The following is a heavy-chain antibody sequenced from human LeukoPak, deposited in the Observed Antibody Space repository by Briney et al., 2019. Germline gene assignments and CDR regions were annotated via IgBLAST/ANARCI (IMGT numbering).Heavy chain of an antibody. CDR2: INHSGST. CDR1: GGSFSGYY. D-gene: IGHD3-10*01. Sequence: SETLSLTCAVYGGSFSGYYWSWIRQPPGKGLEWIGEINHSGSTNYNPSLKSRVTISVDTSKNQFSLKLSSVTAADTAVYYCARGPLYYGSGSYYRFGGQGTLVTVSP. J-gene: IGHJ4*02. CDR3: ARGPLYYGSGSYYRF. V-gene: IGHV4-34*01.